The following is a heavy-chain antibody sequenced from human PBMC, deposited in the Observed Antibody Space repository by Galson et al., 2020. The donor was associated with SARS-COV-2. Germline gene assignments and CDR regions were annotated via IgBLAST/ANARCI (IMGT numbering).Heavy chain of an antibody. CDR2: IRNNGVRT. CDR3: AKDQGSDYGDQLDF. CDR1: GFTFDRYA. D-gene: IGHD4-17*01. Sequence: RLSCAASGFTFDRYALAWVRQAPGKGLEWISSIRNNGVRTYFADSVRGRFAISRDYSKSTVFLQMNNLRAEDTAIYYCAKDQGSDYGDQLDFWGQGTLVTVSS. V-gene: IGHV3-23*01. J-gene: IGHJ4*02.